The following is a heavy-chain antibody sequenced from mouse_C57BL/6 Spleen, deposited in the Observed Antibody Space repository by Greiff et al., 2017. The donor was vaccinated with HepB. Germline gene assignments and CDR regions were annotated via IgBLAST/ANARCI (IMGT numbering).Heavy chain of an antibody. CDR2: IRNKANGYTT. J-gene: IGHJ2*01. CDR1: GFTFTDYY. Sequence: EVHLVESGGGLVQPGGSLSLSCAASGFTFTDYYMSWVRQPPGKALEWLGFIRNKANGYTTEYSASVKGRFTISRDNSQSILYLQMNALRAEDSATYYCARYRADGFDYWGQGTTLTVSS. D-gene: IGHD2-3*01. CDR3: ARYRADGFDY. V-gene: IGHV7-3*01.